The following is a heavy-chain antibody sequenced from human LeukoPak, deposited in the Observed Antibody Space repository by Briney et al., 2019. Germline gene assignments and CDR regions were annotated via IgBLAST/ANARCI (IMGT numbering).Heavy chain of an antibody. CDR3: ATSTVAKYDY. CDR1: GFTFINYA. D-gene: IGHD4-11*01. V-gene: IGHV3-23*01. J-gene: IGHJ4*02. CDR2: ISGSGDST. Sequence: GGSLRLSCAASGFTFINYAMTWVRRAPGKGLEWVSAISGSGDSTFNSDSVKGRFTISRDNSKNTLYLQMNSLRAEDTALYYCATSTVAKYDYWGQGTLVAVSS.